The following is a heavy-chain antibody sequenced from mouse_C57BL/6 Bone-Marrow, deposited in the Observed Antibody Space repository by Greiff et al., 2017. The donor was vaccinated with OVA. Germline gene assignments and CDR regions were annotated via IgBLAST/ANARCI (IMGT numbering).Heavy chain of an antibody. Sequence: EVQGVESGGGLVQSGRSLRLSCATSGFTFSDFYMEWVRQAPGKGLEWIAASRNKANDYTTEYSASVKGRFIVSRDTSQSILYLQMNALRAEDTAIYYCAREAYYSNYVGWYFDVWGTGTTVTVSS. J-gene: IGHJ1*03. V-gene: IGHV7-1*01. D-gene: IGHD2-5*01. CDR2: SRNKANDYTT. CDR3: AREAYYSNYVGWYFDV. CDR1: GFTFSDFY.